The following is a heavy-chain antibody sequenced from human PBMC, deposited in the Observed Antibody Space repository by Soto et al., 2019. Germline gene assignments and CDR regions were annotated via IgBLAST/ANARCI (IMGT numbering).Heavy chain of an antibody. D-gene: IGHD3-10*01. CDR2: VKQDGSDQ. CDR3: VRVFFFENSMDRLFDY. CDR1: GFTFSSYW. V-gene: IGHV3-7*01. J-gene: IGHJ4*02. Sequence: GGSLRLSCAASGFTFSSYWMNWVRQAPGKGLEWVANVKQDGSDQYYVDSVKGRFTISRDNAKNSLYLQMNSLRAEDSAIYYCVRVFFFENSMDRLFDYSGQGPLVTVSS.